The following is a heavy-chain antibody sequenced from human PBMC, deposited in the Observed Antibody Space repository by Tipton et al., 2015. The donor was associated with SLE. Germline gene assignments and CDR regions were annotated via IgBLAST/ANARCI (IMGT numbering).Heavy chain of an antibody. Sequence: TLSLTCTVSGVSTSSTNYYWGWIRQSPGKGLTWIGSVYYDGTTYYNPSLKSRVAVSMDTSRNQFSLRLKSVTAADTAVYYCATGHFDFWGQGRLVTVSS. J-gene: IGHJ5*01. CDR3: ATGHFDF. D-gene: IGHD1-1*01. V-gene: IGHV4-39*07. CDR1: GVSTSSTNYY. CDR2: VYYDGTT.